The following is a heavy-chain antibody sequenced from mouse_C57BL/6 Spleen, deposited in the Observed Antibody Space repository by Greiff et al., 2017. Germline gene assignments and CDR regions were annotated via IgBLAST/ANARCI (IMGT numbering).Heavy chain of an antibody. V-gene: IGHV1-69*01. CDR2: IDPSDSYT. Sequence: QVQLQQPGAELVMPGASVKLSCKASGYTFTSYWMHWVKQRPGQGLEWIGEIDPSDSYTNYNQKFKGKSTLTVDKSSSTAYLQRSSLTSEDSAVYYCARWGLGGKNAMDYWGQGTSVTVSS. D-gene: IGHD2-4*01. CDR1: GYTFTSYW. CDR3: ARWGLGGKNAMDY. J-gene: IGHJ4*01.